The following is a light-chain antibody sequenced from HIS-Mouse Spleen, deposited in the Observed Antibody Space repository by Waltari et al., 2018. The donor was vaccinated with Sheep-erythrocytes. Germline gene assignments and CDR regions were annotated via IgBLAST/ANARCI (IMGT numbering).Light chain of an antibody. CDR1: QGISSY. V-gene: IGKV1-8*01. CDR3: QQYYSYPPFT. Sequence: AIRMTQSPSSLSASTGDRVTITCRASQGISSYLAWYQQKPGKAPKLLIYAASTLQSGVPSRFSGSGSGTDLTLTISCLQSEDFATYYCQQYYSYPPFTFGPGTKVDIK. J-gene: IGKJ3*01. CDR2: AAS.